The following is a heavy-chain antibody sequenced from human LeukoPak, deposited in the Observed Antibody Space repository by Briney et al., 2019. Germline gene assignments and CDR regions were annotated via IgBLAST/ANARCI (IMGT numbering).Heavy chain of an antibody. V-gene: IGHV4-38-2*01. CDR2: IYHSGST. CDR1: GYSISSGYY. J-gene: IGHJ6*04. Sequence: SETLSLTCAVSGYSISSGYYWGWIRQPPGKGLEWIGSIYHSGSTYYNPSLKSRVTISVDTSKNQLSLKLSSVTAADTAVYYCARGSHYYYGMDVWGKGTTVTVSS. CDR3: ARGSHYYYGMDV.